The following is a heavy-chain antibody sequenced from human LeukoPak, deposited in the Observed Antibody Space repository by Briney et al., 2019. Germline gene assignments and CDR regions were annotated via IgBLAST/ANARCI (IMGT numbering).Heavy chain of an antibody. CDR2: ISAYNGNT. CDR3: ARASTSSQLHYYYYYYMDV. Sequence: GASVKVSCKASGYTFTGYYMHWVRQAPGQGLEWMGWISAYNGNTNYAQKLQGRVTMTTDTSTSTAYMELRSLRSDDTDVYYCARASTSSQLHYYYYYYMDVWGKGTTVTISS. D-gene: IGHD2-2*01. V-gene: IGHV1-18*04. J-gene: IGHJ6*03. CDR1: GYTFTGYY.